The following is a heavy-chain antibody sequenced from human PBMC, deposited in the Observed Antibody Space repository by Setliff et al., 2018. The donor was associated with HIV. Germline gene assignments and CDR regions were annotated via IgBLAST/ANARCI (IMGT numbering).Heavy chain of an antibody. Sequence: SGPTLVNPTETLTLTCTVSGFSLSNARMSVSWIRQPPGKALEWLAHIFSNDEKSYSTSLKSRLTISKDTSKSQVVLTMTNMDPVDTATYYCARSTYYYGSGSYYYFDYWGQGTLVTVSS. CDR2: IFSNDEK. V-gene: IGHV2-26*01. CDR1: GFSLSNARMS. D-gene: IGHD3-10*01. J-gene: IGHJ4*02. CDR3: ARSTYYYGSGSYYYFDY.